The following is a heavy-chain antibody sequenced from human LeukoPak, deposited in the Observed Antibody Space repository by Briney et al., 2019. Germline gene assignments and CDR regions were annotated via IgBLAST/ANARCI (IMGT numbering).Heavy chain of an antibody. Sequence: GGSLRLSCAASGFTFSSYSMNWVRQAPGKGLEWVSSISSSSSYIYYADSVKGRFTISRDNAKNSLYLQMNSLRAEDTAVYYCAREGARLRYFDYWGQGTLVTVSS. CDR1: GFTFSSYS. V-gene: IGHV3-21*01. D-gene: IGHD5-18*01. CDR3: AREGARLRYFDY. CDR2: ISSSSSYI. J-gene: IGHJ4*02.